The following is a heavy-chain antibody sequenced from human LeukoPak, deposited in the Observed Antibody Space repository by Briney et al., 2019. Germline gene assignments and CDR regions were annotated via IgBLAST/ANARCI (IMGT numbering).Heavy chain of an antibody. Sequence: PGGSLRLSCAASGFTFSSYSMNWVRQAPGKGLEWVAVISHDGSNTFYVDSVQGRFIISRDKSKNTLNLQMNSLRAEDSAVYYCARIHGPTRAHYFFDYWGQGTLVTVSS. V-gene: IGHV3-33*08. CDR2: ISHDGSNT. CDR3: ARIHGPTRAHYFFDY. CDR1: GFTFSSYS. D-gene: IGHD2-2*01. J-gene: IGHJ4*02.